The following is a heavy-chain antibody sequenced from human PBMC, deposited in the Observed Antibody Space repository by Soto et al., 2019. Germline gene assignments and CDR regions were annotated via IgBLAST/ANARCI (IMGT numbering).Heavy chain of an antibody. CDR1: GFTVSSYA. Sequence: PGGSLRLSCAASGFTVSSYAMSWVRQAPGKGLEWVSGVTGSGGSAYYADSVKGRCTISRDNSKNTLYVQMKSLRAEDTAVSFCAKGRCSGGTGPFDYWGQGTLVPASS. CDR3: AKGRCSGGTGPFDY. CDR2: VTGSGGSA. D-gene: IGHD2-15*01. V-gene: IGHV3-23*01. J-gene: IGHJ4*02.